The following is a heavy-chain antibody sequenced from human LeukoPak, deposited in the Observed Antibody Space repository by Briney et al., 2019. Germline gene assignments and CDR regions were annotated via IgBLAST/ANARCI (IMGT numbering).Heavy chain of an antibody. Sequence: SGTLSLTCTVSGGSISSYYWSWIRQPPGKGLEWIGYIYTSGSTNYNPSLKSRVTISVDTSKNQFSLKLSSVTAADTAVYYCAGHSIAVSTLNWFDPWGQGTLVTVSS. J-gene: IGHJ5*02. D-gene: IGHD2-15*01. CDR2: IYTSGST. CDR1: GGSISSYY. CDR3: AGHSIAVSTLNWFDP. V-gene: IGHV4-4*09.